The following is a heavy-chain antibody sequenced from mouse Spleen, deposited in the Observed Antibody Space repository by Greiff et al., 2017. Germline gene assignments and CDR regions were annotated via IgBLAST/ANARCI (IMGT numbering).Heavy chain of an antibody. V-gene: IGHV5-17*02. D-gene: IGHD1-1*01. Sequence: EVRLVESGGGLVQPGGSRKLSCAASGFTFSSYGMHWVRQAPEKGLEWVAYISSGSSTTYYADTVKGRFTISRDNPKNTLFLQMTSLRSEDTAMYYCARSTTVVGTGYFDVWGAGTTVTVSS. J-gene: IGHJ1*01. CDR1: GFTFSSYG. CDR3: ARSTTVVGTGYFDV. CDR2: ISSGSSTT.